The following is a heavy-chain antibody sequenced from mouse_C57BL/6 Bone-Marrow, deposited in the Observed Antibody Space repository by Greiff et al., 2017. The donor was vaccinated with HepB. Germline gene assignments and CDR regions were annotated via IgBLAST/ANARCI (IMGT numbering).Heavy chain of an antibody. CDR3: ASSFYYFDY. Sequence: QVQLQQPGAELVKPGASVKLSCKASGYTFTSYWMPWVKQRPGQGLEWIGEIDPSDSYTNYNQKFKGKATLTVDTSSSTAYMQLSSLTSEDSAVYYCASSFYYFDYWGQGTTLTVSS. V-gene: IGHV1-50*01. CDR2: IDPSDSYT. J-gene: IGHJ2*01. CDR1: GYTFTSYW.